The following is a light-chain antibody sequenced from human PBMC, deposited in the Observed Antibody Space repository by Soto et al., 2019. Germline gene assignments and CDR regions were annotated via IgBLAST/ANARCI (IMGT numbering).Light chain of an antibody. CDR2: DAS. CDR3: PQRSIWPPVT. J-gene: IGKJ4*01. CDR1: QSINRH. V-gene: IGKV3-11*01. Sequence: IVLTQFPEALSLSPWERATLSCRASQSINRHLAWYRQKPGQAPRLLIYDASNRATGIPARFSGSGTGTDFTLTTSSLVREDFGDSYCPQRSIWPPVTFGGGTKVDIK.